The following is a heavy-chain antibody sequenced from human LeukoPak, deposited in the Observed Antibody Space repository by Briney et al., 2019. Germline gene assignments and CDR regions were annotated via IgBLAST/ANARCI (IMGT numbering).Heavy chain of an antibody. CDR1: GFTFSSYW. CDR3: AGVPRDTAMVTY. CDR2: INGDGSST. J-gene: IGHJ4*02. Sequence: GGSLRLSCAASGFTFSSYWMHWVRQAPGKGLVWVSRINGDGSSTSYADSVKGRFTISRDNAKNTLYLQMNSLRAEDTAVYYCAGVPRDTAMVTYWGQGTLVTVSS. D-gene: IGHD5-18*01. V-gene: IGHV3-74*01.